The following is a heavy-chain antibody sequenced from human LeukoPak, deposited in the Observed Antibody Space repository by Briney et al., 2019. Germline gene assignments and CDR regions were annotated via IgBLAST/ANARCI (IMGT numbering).Heavy chain of an antibody. CDR2: ISSSSTYI. CDR3: ARGFSSGWAEIDY. CDR1: GFTFSSYS. D-gene: IGHD6-25*01. Sequence: GGSLRLSCAASGFTFSSYSMNWVRQAPGKGLEWASSISSSSTYIYYADSVKGQFTISRDNAKSSLYLQMNSLRAEDTAVYYCARGFSSGWAEIDYWGQGTLVTVSS. V-gene: IGHV3-21*01. J-gene: IGHJ4*02.